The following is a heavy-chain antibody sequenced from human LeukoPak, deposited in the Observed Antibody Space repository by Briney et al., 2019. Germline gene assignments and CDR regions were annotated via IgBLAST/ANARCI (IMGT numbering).Heavy chain of an antibody. J-gene: IGHJ2*01. CDR1: DYSISSGYY. V-gene: IGHV4-38-2*02. CDR3: ARDPGRSSGWLGWYFDL. CDR2: IHQSGST. Sequence: PSETLSLTCAVSDYSISSGYYWGWIRQPPGKGLEWIGNIHQSGSTYHNPSLKSRVTISVDTSKNQFSLKLTSVTAADTAVYYCARDPGRSSGWLGWYFDLWGRGTLVTVSS. D-gene: IGHD6-19*01.